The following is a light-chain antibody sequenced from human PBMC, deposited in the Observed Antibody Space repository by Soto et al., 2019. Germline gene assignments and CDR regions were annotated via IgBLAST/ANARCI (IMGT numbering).Light chain of an antibody. CDR2: EVS. CDR1: SSDVGGYNY. CDR3: SAYAGNNKLV. J-gene: IGLJ2*01. V-gene: IGLV2-8*01. Sequence: QSVLTQPPSASGSPEQSVTVSCTGTSSDVGGYNYVSWYQHHPGKAPKLMIYEVSKRPSGVPDRFSGSKSGNTASLTVSGLQAEDEADYYCSAYAGNNKLVFGGGTKVTVL.